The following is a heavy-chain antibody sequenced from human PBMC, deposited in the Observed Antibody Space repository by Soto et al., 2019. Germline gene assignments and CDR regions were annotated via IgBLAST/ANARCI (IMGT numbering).Heavy chain of an antibody. D-gene: IGHD3-3*01. CDR1: GYTFTSYG. CDR2: ISAYNGNT. V-gene: IGHV1-18*01. CDR3: ARVPVTIFGVVILNWFDP. Sequence: QVQLVQSGAEVKKPGASVKVSCKASGYTFTSYGISWVQQAPGQGLEWMGWISAYNGNTNYAQKLQGRVTMTTDTSTSTAYMELRSLRSDDTAVYYCARVPVTIFGVVILNWFDPWGQGTLVTVSS. J-gene: IGHJ5*02.